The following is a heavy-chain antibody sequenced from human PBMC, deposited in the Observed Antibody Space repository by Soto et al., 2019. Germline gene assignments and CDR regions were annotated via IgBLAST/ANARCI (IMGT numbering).Heavy chain of an antibody. Sequence: PGGSLRLSCAASGFTFSSYAMSWVRQAPGKGLEWVSAISGSGGSTYYADSVKGRFTISRDNSKNTLYLQMNSLRAEDTAVYYCAKDLARRRGYYGMDVWGQGTTVTVSS. V-gene: IGHV3-23*01. CDR1: GFTFSSYA. CDR2: ISGSGGST. CDR3: AKDLARRRGYYGMDV. J-gene: IGHJ6*02. D-gene: IGHD6-6*01.